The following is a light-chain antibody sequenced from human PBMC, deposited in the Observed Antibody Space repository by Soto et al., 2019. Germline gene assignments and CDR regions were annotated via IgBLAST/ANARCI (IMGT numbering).Light chain of an antibody. V-gene: IGLV2-23*02. CDR3: CSYAGSSNLV. CDR2: EVS. J-gene: IGLJ2*01. Sequence: QSVLTQPASVSGSPGQSITISCTGTSSDVGSYNLVSWYQQHPGQAPKLMIYEVSKRPSGVSNRFAGSESGNTASLTISGLQAEDEADYYCCSYAGSSNLVFGGGTQLTVL. CDR1: SSDVGSYNL.